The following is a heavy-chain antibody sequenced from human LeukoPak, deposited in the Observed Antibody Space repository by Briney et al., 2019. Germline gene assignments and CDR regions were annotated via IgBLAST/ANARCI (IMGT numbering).Heavy chain of an antibody. V-gene: IGHV4-38-2*02. Sequence: SETLSLTCTVSGYSISSGYYWGWIRQPPGKGLEWIGSIYHSGSTYYNQSLKSRVTISVDTSKNQFSLKLSSVTAADTAVYYCARDPDIVVVPAAGWGQGTLVTVSS. D-gene: IGHD2-2*01. J-gene: IGHJ4*02. CDR1: GYSISSGYY. CDR3: ARDPDIVVVPAAG. CDR2: IYHSGST.